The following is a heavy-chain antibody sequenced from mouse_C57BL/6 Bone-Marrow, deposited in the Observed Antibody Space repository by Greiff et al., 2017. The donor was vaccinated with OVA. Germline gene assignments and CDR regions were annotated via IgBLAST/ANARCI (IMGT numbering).Heavy chain of an antibody. D-gene: IGHD3-2*02. CDR2: INPNNGGT. V-gene: IGHV1-26*01. Sequence: EVQLQQSGPELVKPGASVKISCKASGYTFTDYYMNWVKQSHGKSLEWIGDINPNNGGTSYNQKFKGKAPLTVDKSSSTAYMELSSLTSEDSAVYYCARQLRLRDYWGKGTTLTVSS. CDR1: GYTFTDYY. J-gene: IGHJ2*01. CDR3: ARQLRLRDY.